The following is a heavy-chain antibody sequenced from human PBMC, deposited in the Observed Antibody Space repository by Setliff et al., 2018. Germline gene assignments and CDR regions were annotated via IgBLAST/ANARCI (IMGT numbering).Heavy chain of an antibody. CDR1: GYTFTSYD. CDR3: ARGSRSGGKGGYNWFDP. Sequence: AASVKVSCKASGYTFTSYDINWVRQATGQGLEWMGWMNPNSGHTGYAQKFQGRVTITRNTSISTTYMELSSLRPEDTAAYYCARGSRSGGKGGYNWFDPWGQGTLVTVSS. V-gene: IGHV1-8*03. CDR2: MNPNSGHT. D-gene: IGHD2-15*01. J-gene: IGHJ5*02.